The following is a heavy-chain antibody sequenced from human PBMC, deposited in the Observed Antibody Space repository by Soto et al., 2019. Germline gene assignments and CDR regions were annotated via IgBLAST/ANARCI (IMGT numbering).Heavy chain of an antibody. V-gene: IGHV4-30-4*01. CDR2: IYSTGST. CDR3: ARMNGGHYDY. Sequence: QVQLHESGPGLVKPSQTLSLTCNVSGGSVRSGDFYWGWIRQPPGMGLESIGYIYSTGSTYHNPSLKRRILISLDRPSNQFSLRLASSAAADTAIYYCARMNGGHYDYWGKGVLVTVSS. D-gene: IGHD2-8*01. CDR1: GGSVRSGDFY. J-gene: IGHJ4*02.